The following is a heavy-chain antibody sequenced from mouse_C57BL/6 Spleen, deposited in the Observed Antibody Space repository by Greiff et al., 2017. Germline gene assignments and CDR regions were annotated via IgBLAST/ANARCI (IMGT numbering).Heavy chain of an antibody. J-gene: IGHJ1*03. CDR2: IFPGSGST. Sequence: VQLQQSGPELVKPGASVKISCKASGYTFTDYYINWVKQRPGQGLEWIGWIFPGSGSTYYNEKFKGKATLTVDKSSSTAYMLLSSLTSEDSAVYCCARRITTVVARYFDVWGTGTTVTVSS. V-gene: IGHV1-75*01. CDR3: ARRITTVVARYFDV. CDR1: GYTFTDYY. D-gene: IGHD1-1*01.